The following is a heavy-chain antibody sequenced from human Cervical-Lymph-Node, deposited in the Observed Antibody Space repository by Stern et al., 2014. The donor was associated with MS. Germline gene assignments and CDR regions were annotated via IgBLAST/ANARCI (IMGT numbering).Heavy chain of an antibody. CDR2: INTYNDNT. D-gene: IGHD6-13*01. J-gene: IGHJ4*02. CDR3: ARRHSGIAASDY. V-gene: IGHV1-18*01. CDR1: GYTFATYG. Sequence: VQLVESGAEVTKPGASVKVSCKTSGYTFATYGISWVRQAPGQGLEWMGWINTYNDNTNYAQNFQGRVTMTTDTSTTTAYMELRSLGSDDTAVYYCARRHSGIAASDYWGQGTLVTVSS.